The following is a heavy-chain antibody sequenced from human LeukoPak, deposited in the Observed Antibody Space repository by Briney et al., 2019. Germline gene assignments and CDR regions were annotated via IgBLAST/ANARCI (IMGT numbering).Heavy chain of an antibody. CDR2: ISAYNGNT. D-gene: IGHD2-15*01. CDR3: AREIGYCSGGSCYSI. CDR1: GYTFTSFG. V-gene: IGHV1-18*01. Sequence: SVKVSCKASGYTFTSFGISWVRQAPGQGLEWMGWISAYNGNTNYAQKLQGRVTMTTDTSTSTAYMELRSLRSDDTAVYYCAREIGYCSGGSCYSIWGQGTLVTVSS. J-gene: IGHJ4*02.